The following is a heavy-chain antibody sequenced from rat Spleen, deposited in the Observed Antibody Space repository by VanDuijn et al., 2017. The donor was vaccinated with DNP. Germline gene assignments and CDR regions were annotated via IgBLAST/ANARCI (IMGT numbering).Heavy chain of an antibody. J-gene: IGHJ3*01. D-gene: IGHD1-4*01. V-gene: IGHV5-31*01. CDR1: GFTFNNYW. Sequence: EVQLVESGGDLVQPGRSLKVSCVVSGFTFNNYWMTWIRQVPGKGLDWVASITTSGDSTSSPDSVKGRFTISRDNANRTLYLQMDSLRSEDTATYYCATSPGPNWFAYWGQGTLVTVSS. CDR2: ITTSGDST. CDR3: ATSPGPNWFAY.